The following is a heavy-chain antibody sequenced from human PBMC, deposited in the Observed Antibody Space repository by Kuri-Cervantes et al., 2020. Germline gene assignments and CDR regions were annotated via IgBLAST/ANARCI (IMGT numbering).Heavy chain of an antibody. CDR1: VFSFSSYA. V-gene: IGHV3-30-3*01. Sequence: LSLTCAASVFSFSSYAMHWVRQAPGKGLEWVAVISYDGSNKYYADSVKGRFTISRDNSKNTLYLQMNSLRAEDTAVYYCARAQVDIVATMEYYFDYWGQGTLVTVSS. D-gene: IGHD5-12*01. J-gene: IGHJ4*02. CDR2: ISYDGSNK. CDR3: ARAQVDIVATMEYYFDY.